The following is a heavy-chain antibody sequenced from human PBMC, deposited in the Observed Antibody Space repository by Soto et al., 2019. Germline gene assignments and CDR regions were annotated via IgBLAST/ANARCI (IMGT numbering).Heavy chain of an antibody. CDR2: IYYAGSS. CDR3: ARGLTTVYYFES. J-gene: IGHJ4*02. D-gene: IGHD4-4*01. V-gene: IGHV4-31*03. Sequence: QVQLQESGPGLVKSSQTLSLTCSVSGGSISRSVYYWTWLRQHPGKGLEWIGHIYYAGSSYSNPSLKSRLSMSLDTSKNQFSLTLTSVIAADTAVYYCARGLTTVYYFESCGRGTLVSVSS. CDR1: GGSISRSVYY.